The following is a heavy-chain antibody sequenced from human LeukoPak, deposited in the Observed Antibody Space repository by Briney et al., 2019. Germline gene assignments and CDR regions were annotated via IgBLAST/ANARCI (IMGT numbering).Heavy chain of an antibody. CDR2: IYYSGST. CDR1: GGSIFSYY. D-gene: IGHD2/OR15-2a*01. J-gene: IGHJ4*02. CDR3: ARHARNSIDFPLDY. Sequence: PSETLSLTCTVSGGSIFSYYWSWIRQSPGKGLEWIAYIYYSGSTNYNPSLESRVTIAADTSKNQFSLELRPVTAADTAVYYCARHARNSIDFPLDYWGQGTLVTVSS. V-gene: IGHV4-59*08.